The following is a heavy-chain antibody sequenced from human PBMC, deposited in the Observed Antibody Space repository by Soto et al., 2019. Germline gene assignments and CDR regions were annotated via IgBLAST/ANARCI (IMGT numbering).Heavy chain of an antibody. J-gene: IGHJ4*02. CDR2: INPNSGGT. CDR1: GYTFTGYY. D-gene: IGHD6-19*01. CDR3: ARVDPLQKGGWYYDY. Sequence: ASVKVSCKASGYTFTGYYMHWVRQAPGQGLEWMGWINPNSGGTNYAQKFQGWVTMTRDTSISTAYMELSRLRSDDTAVYYCARVDPLQKGGWYYDYWGQGTLVTVSS. V-gene: IGHV1-2*04.